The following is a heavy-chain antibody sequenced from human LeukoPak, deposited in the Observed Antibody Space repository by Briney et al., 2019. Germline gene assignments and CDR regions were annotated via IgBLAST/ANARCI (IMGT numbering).Heavy chain of an antibody. CDR1: GGSISSYY. V-gene: IGHV4-59*12. D-gene: IGHD3-3*01. CDR2: MYYSGST. Sequence: SETLSLTCTVSGGSISSYYWTWIRQPPGKGLEWIAYMYYSGSTSYNPSLKSRVTISVDTSKNQFSLKLSSVTAADTAVYYCASFSSYYYDSWGQGTLVTVSS. J-gene: IGHJ4*02. CDR3: ASFSSYYYDS.